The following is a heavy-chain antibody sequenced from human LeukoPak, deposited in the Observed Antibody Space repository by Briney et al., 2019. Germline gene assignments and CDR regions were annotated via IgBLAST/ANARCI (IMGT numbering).Heavy chain of an antibody. Sequence: SVKVSCKASGGTFSSYAISWVRQAPGQGLEWMGRIIPIFGTANYAQKFQGRVTITTDESTSTAYMELSSLRSEDTAVYYRARDLEYSYAGFDYWGQGTLVTVSS. J-gene: IGHJ4*02. CDR3: ARDLEYSYAGFDY. V-gene: IGHV1-69*05. CDR1: GGTFSSYA. CDR2: IIPIFGTA. D-gene: IGHD5-18*01.